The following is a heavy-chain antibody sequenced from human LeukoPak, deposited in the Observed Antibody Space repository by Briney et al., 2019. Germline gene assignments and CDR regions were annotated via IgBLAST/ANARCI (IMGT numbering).Heavy chain of an antibody. D-gene: IGHD2-2*01. J-gene: IGHJ4*02. CDR3: AKDIVVVPAAMGDYFDY. CDR2: ISGSGGRT. V-gene: IGHV3-23*01. Sequence: PGGSLRLSCAASGFTFSSYAMIWVRQAPGKGLEWVSVISGSGGRTSYADSVKGRFTISRDNSKNTLYLQMNSLRAEDTAVYYCAKDIVVVPAAMGDYFDYWGQGTLVTVSS. CDR1: GFTFSSYA.